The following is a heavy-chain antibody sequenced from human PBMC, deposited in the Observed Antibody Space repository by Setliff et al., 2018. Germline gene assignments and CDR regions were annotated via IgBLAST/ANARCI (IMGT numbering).Heavy chain of an antibody. CDR2: IYYSGST. V-gene: IGHV4-39*07. J-gene: IGHJ6*03. Sequence: PSETLSLTCTVSGGSISSSSYYWGWIRQPPGKGLEWIGSIYYSGSTYYNPSLKSRVTISVDTSKNQFSLKLSSVTAADTAVYYCARDRRHYYYYYMDVWGKGTTVTVSS. CDR3: ARDRRHYYYYYMDV. CDR1: GGSISSSSYY.